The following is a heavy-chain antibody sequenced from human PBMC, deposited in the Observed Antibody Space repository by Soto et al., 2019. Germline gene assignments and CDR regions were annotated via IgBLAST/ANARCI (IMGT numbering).Heavy chain of an antibody. CDR2: ISYDGSYK. Sequence: SLRLSCAASGFPFSSYGMHWVRQAPGKGLEWVAVISYDGSYKYYADSVKGRFTISRDNSKNTLYLQMNSLRAEDTAVYYCAKWNGGFDYWGQGTLVTVSS. J-gene: IGHJ4*02. V-gene: IGHV3-30*18. CDR3: AKWNGGFDY. CDR1: GFPFSSYG. D-gene: IGHD3-16*01.